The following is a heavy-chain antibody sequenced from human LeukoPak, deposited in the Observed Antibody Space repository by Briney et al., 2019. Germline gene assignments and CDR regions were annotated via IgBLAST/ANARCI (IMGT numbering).Heavy chain of an antibody. CDR1: GFTFSSYE. J-gene: IGHJ4*02. CDR3: AREDIRLDYFDY. D-gene: IGHD6-19*01. Sequence: GGSLRLSCAASGFTFSSYEMNWVRQAPGRGLEWASYISGSGVTMYYADSVKGRFTISRDDAKNSLYLQMNSLRAEDTAVYYCAREDIRLDYFDYWGQGTLVTVSS. V-gene: IGHV3-48*03. CDR2: ISGSGVTM.